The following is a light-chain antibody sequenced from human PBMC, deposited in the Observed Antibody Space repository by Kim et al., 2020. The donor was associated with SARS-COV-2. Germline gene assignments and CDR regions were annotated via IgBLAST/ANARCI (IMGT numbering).Light chain of an antibody. Sequence: GRSANISSTGTGSGVSGSDLVSWYQQHPATAPQLMIYDVSNRPSWVPDRFSGAKSGNTASLTISGLQAEDEADYYCSSYTISSTLVFGTGTKVTVL. CDR1: GSGVSGSDL. CDR3: SSYTISSTLV. V-gene: IGLV2-18*02. CDR2: DVS. J-gene: IGLJ1*01.